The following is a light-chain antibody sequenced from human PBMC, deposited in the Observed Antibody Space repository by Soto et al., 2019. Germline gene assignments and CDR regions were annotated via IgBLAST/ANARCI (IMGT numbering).Light chain of an antibody. V-gene: IGLV3-1*01. J-gene: IGLJ2*01. CDR1: KLGDKY. Sequence: SYKLTQPPSVSVSPGQTASITCSGDKLGDKYACWYQQKPGQSPVLVIYQDSKRPSGIPERFSGSNSGNTATLTISGTQAMDEADYYCQAWDSSTAVFGGGTKVTVL. CDR2: QDS. CDR3: QAWDSSTAV.